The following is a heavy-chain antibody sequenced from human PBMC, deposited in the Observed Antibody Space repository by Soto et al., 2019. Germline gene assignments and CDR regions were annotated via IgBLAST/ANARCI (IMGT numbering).Heavy chain of an antibody. V-gene: IGHV3-30-3*01. D-gene: IGHD5-12*01. CDR1: GFTFSSYA. CDR2: ITYDGSNK. Sequence: QVQLVESGGGVVQPGRSLRLSCAASGFTFSSYAMHWGRQAPGKGLEWVAVITYDGSNKYYADSVEGRFTIYSDNSKNRLYLQMNSLRAEDTAVYYCAREMATISPFDYWGQGTLVTVSS. CDR3: AREMATISPFDY. J-gene: IGHJ4*02.